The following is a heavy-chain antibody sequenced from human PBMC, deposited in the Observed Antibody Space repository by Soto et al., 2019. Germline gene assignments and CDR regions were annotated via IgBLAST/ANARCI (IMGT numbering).Heavy chain of an antibody. Sequence: QVQLQESGPGLVKPSETLSLTCTVSGGSISSSYWSWIRQPPGKGLEWIGYVYYSGGTNYNPSLKGRVTISVDTSKNQFSLKITSVTAADTAVYYCARLIYDSPLFDPWGRGTLVTVSS. CDR1: GGSISSSY. D-gene: IGHD3-3*01. CDR2: VYYSGGT. J-gene: IGHJ5*02. V-gene: IGHV4-59*08. CDR3: ARLIYDSPLFDP.